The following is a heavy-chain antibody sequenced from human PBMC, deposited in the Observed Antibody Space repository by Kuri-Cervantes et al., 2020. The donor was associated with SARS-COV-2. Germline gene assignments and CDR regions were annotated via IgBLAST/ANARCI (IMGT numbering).Heavy chain of an antibody. J-gene: IGHJ4*02. D-gene: IGHD3-3*01. CDR2: INHSGST. CDR3: ARSAGVLRFLEWLRGPFDY. V-gene: IGHV4-39*07. CDR1: GGSISSSSYY. Sequence: ESLKISCTVSGGSISSSSYYWGWIRQPPGKGLEWIGEINHSGSTNYNPSLKSRVTISVDTSKNQFSLKLSSVTAADTAVYYCARSAGVLRFLEWLRGPFDYWGQGTLVTVSS.